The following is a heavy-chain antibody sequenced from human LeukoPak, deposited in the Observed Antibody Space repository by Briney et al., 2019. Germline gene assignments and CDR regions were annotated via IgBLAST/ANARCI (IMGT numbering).Heavy chain of an antibody. CDR2: INSDGSST. J-gene: IGHJ6*02. CDR3: ARGGDYHYYGMDV. V-gene: IGHV3-74*01. Sequence: GGSLRLSCAASGFTFSSYWMHWVRQAPGKGLVWVSRINSDGSSTSYADSVKGRFTISRDNAKNTLYLQTNSLRAEDTAVYYCARGGDYHYYGMDVWGQGTTVTVSS. D-gene: IGHD2-15*01. CDR1: GFTFSSYW.